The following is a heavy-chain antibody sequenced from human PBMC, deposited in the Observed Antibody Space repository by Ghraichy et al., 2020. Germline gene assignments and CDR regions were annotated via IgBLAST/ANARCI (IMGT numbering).Heavy chain of an antibody. CDR2: INPDGGIK. J-gene: IGHJ4*02. Sequence: GGSLRLSCAASGFTFSLSWMCWVRQTPEKGLEWVVEINPDGGIKDYVASVKGRFTISRDNARNSLYLQMNSLRAEDTATYYCAKVYEYVWGPTGYWGQGTLVTVSS. CDR1: GFTFSLSW. CDR3: AKVYEYVWGPTGY. D-gene: IGHD3-16*01. V-gene: IGHV3-7*03.